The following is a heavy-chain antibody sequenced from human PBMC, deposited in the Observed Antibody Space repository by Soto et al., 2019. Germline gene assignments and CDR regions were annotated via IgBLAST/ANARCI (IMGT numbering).Heavy chain of an antibody. Sequence: QVQLVESGGGVVQPGRSQRLSCAASAFTFSSYGMHWVRQAPGKGLEWVAVISYDGSNEYYADSVKGRFTISRDNSKNTLYLQMNSLRAEDTAVYYCAKDPNSSGWYGYYYYYYMDVWGKGTTVTVSS. CDR2: ISYDGSNE. V-gene: IGHV3-30*18. CDR1: AFTFSSYG. J-gene: IGHJ6*03. D-gene: IGHD6-19*01. CDR3: AKDPNSSGWYGYYYYYYMDV.